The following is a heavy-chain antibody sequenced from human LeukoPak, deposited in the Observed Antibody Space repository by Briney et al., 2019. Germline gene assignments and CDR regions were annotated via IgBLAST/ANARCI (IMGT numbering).Heavy chain of an antibody. CDR3: ARGVLSSAGYHWYYYMDV. D-gene: IGHD3-3*01. Sequence: PGGSLRLSCVASGFTSGNYWMHWVRQAPGKGPEWVSHIDDDGKDTHYAVSVKGRFTISRDNAKNTLYLQMNSLRGEDTAVYYCARGVLSSAGYHWYYYMDVWGKGAMVTVSS. J-gene: IGHJ6*03. CDR1: GFTSGNYW. CDR2: IDDDGKDT. V-gene: IGHV3-74*01.